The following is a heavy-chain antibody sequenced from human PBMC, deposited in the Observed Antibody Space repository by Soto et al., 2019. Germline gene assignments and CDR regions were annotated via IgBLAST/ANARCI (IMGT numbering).Heavy chain of an antibody. CDR2: MNPNSGNT. CDR3: ARGINYYASGDDAFDI. Sequence: QVQLVQSEAEVKKPGASVKVSCKASGYTFTSYDINWVRQATGQGLEWMGWMNPNSGNTGYAQKFQGRVTMTRNTSISTAYMERSSLRSEDTAVYYCARGINYYASGDDAFDIWGQGTRVTVSS. J-gene: IGHJ3*02. CDR1: GYTFTSYD. V-gene: IGHV1-8*01. D-gene: IGHD3-10*01.